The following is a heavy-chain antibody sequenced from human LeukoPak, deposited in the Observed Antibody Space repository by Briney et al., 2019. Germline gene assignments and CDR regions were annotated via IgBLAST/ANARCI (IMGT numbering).Heavy chain of an antibody. CDR1: GGSISSHY. J-gene: IGHJ6*03. Sequence: PSETLSLTCTVSGGSISSHYWSWIRQPPGKGLEWIGYVYYSGSTNCNPSLKSRVTISVDTSKNQFSLKLSSVTAADTAVYHCVRDKHDYSKYYFYMDVWGKGTTVTVSS. D-gene: IGHD4-11*01. V-gene: IGHV4-59*11. CDR2: VYYSGST. CDR3: VRDKHDYSKYYFYMDV.